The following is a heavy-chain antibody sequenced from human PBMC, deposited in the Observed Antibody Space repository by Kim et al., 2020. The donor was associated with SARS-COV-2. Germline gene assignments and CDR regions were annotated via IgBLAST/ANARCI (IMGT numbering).Heavy chain of an antibody. CDR2: IYPGDSDT. CDR1: GYSFTSYW. CDR3: ARGGGIAAAEPSDFDY. J-gene: IGHJ4*02. D-gene: IGHD6-13*01. V-gene: IGHV5-51*01. Sequence: GESLKISCKGSGYSFTSYWIGWVRQMPGKGLEWMGIIYPGDSDTRYSPSFQGQVTISADKSISTAYLQWSSLKASDTAMYYCARGGGIAAAEPSDFDYWGQRTLVTVSS.